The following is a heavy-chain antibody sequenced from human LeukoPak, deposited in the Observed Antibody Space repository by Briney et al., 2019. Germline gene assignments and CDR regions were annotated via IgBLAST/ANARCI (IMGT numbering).Heavy chain of an antibody. CDR1: GFTFSSYA. D-gene: IGHD6-19*01. J-gene: IGHJ4*02. CDR3: ARAAPVSSGWYPFDY. V-gene: IGHV3-30-3*01. Sequence: GGSLRLSCAASGFTFSSYAMNWVRQAPGKGLEWLAIISYDENNEYYSDSVKGRFTISRDNSKNTVYLQMNSLRSEDTAVYFCARAAPVSSGWYPFDYWGQGTQVTVSS. CDR2: ISYDENNE.